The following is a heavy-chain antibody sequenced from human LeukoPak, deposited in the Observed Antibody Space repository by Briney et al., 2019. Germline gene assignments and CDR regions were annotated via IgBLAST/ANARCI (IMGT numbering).Heavy chain of an antibody. CDR1: GFTFSSYS. V-gene: IGHV3-21*01. CDR3: ARGVGYYDFWSGHRA. CDR2: ISSSNSYI. D-gene: IGHD3-3*01. Sequence: GGSLRLSCAASGFTFSSYSMNWVRQAPGKGLEWVSSISSSNSYIYYADSVKGRFTISRDNAKNSLYLQMNSLRAEDTAVYYCARGVGYYDFWSGHRAWGQGTLVTVSS. J-gene: IGHJ5*02.